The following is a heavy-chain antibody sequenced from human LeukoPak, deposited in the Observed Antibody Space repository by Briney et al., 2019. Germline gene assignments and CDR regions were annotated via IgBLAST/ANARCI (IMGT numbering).Heavy chain of an antibody. CDR3: ARDQTRITGLLDY. CDR2: IIPIFGIA. V-gene: IGHV1-69*04. Sequence: SVKVSCKASGGTFSSYAISWVRQAPGQGLEWMGRIIPIFGIANYAQKFQGRVTITADKSTSTAYMELSSLRSEDTAVYYCARDQTRITGLLDYWGQGTLVTVSS. J-gene: IGHJ4*02. D-gene: IGHD1-20*01. CDR1: GGTFSSYA.